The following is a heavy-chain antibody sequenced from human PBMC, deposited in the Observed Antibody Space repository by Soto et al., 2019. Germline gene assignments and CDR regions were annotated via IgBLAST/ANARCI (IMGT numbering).Heavy chain of an antibody. V-gene: IGHV4-31*03. D-gene: IGHD1-26*01. CDR3: AREGGIGGATDADY. CDR2: IYYSGST. J-gene: IGHJ4*02. CDR1: GGSISSGGYY. Sequence: VQLQESGPGLVKPSQTLSLTCTVSGGSISSGGYYLSWIRQHPGKGLEWIGYIYYSGSTYYNPSDNSRVTISVDTPKNQFSLKLSTVTTADTAVYYCAREGGIGGATDADYWGQRNLVTVSS.